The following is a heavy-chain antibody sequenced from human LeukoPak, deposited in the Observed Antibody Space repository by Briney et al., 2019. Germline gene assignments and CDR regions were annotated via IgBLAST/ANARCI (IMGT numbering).Heavy chain of an antibody. D-gene: IGHD6-13*01. CDR1: GFTFSEYW. CDR3: VRDPTAAGAAGADY. CDR2: IKQDGSEK. V-gene: IGHV3-7*01. Sequence: GGSLRLSCAASGFTFSEYWISWVRQAPGKGLEWVANIKQDGSEKYYVDSVKGRFIISRDNAENSLYLEINSLRADDTAIYYCVRDPTAAGAAGADYWGQGTLVTVSS. J-gene: IGHJ4*02.